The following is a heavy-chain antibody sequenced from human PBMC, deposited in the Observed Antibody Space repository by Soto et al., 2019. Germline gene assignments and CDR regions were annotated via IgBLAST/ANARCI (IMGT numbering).Heavy chain of an antibody. J-gene: IGHJ4*02. Sequence: AEALSLTCTVSGGSVSSGSYYWSWIRQPPGKGLEWIGYIYYSGSTNYNPSLKSRVTISVDTSKNQFSLKLSSVTAADTAVYYCARSRGIYDSSGYYYHPGSAARFDYWGQGTLVTVS. CDR2: IYYSGST. D-gene: IGHD3-22*01. CDR1: GGSVSSGSYY. CDR3: ARSRGIYDSSGYYYHPGSAARFDY. V-gene: IGHV4-61*01.